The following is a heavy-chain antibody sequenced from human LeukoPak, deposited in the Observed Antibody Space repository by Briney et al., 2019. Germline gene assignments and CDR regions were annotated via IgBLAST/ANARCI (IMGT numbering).Heavy chain of an antibody. J-gene: IGHJ6*03. CDR3: ARESRGYDILTGKYHRGYYSYYMDV. CDR1: GFTFNSYW. Sequence: AGGSLRLSCAASGFTFNSYWMSWVRQAPGKGLEWVANIKQDVNEKYYVDSVKGRSTISRDNAKNSLYLQMNSLRAEDTAVYYCARESRGYDILTGKYHRGYYSYYMDVWGKGTTVTVSS. D-gene: IGHD3-9*01. V-gene: IGHV3-7*01. CDR2: IKQDVNEK.